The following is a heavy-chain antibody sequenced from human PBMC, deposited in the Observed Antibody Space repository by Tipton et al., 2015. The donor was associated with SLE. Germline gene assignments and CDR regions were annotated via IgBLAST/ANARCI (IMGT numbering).Heavy chain of an antibody. D-gene: IGHD3-22*01. CDR1: GFTFSSYA. CDR2: ISGSGGST. Sequence: SLRLSCAASGFTFSSYAMSWVRQAPGKGLEWVSAISGSGGSTYYADSVKGRFTISRDNSKNTLYLQMNSLRAEDTGVYYCAKDLGSFYYDSSGLDAFDIWGQGTMVTVSS. J-gene: IGHJ3*02. V-gene: IGHV3-23*01. CDR3: AKDLGSFYYDSSGLDAFDI.